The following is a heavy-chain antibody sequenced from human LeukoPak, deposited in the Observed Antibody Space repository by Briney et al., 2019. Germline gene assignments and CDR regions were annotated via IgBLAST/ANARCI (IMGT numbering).Heavy chain of an antibody. CDR3: AGTSSGWNMEYDY. J-gene: IGHJ4*02. CDR1: GFTFSKYS. CDR2: ISATAGST. Sequence: GGSLRLSCAASGFTFSKYSMSWVRQAPGKGLEWVSGISATAGSTYHADSVKGRFTISRDDSQNTLFLQMNSLRAEDTAVYYCAGTSSGWNMEYDYWGQGTLVTVSS. D-gene: IGHD6-19*01. V-gene: IGHV3-23*01.